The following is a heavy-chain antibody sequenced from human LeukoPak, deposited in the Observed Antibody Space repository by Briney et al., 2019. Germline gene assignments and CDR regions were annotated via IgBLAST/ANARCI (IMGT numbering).Heavy chain of an antibody. CDR3: ARLTTVVTYWYFDL. V-gene: IGHV4-34*01. CDR2: INHSGST. Sequence: PSETLSLTRAVYGGSFSGYYWSWIRQPPGKGLEWIGEINHSGSTNYNPSLKSRVTISVDTSKNQFSLKLSSVTAADTAVYYCARLTTVVTYWYFDLWGRGTLVTVSS. D-gene: IGHD4-23*01. CDR1: GGSFSGYY. J-gene: IGHJ2*01.